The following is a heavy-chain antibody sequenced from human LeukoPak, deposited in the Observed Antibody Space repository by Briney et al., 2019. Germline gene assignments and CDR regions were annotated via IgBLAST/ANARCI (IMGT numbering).Heavy chain of an antibody. CDR1: VVNLSDYG. D-gene: IGHD3-9*01. Sequence: PGGSLRLSCAVSVVNLSDYGMGCVRHAPGEGLGWVSGIYWNAESTANANSVTARFTISTDTAKTSQFLQMNRLRAENTAMYYCAKAILSDPKYYGMDVWGQGTTVTVSS. CDR2: IYWNAEST. V-gene: IGHV3-20*04. J-gene: IGHJ6*02. CDR3: AKAILSDPKYYGMDV.